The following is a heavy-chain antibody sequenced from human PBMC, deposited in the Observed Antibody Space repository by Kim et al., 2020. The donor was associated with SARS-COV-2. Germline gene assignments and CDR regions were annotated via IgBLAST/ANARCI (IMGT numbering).Heavy chain of an antibody. CDR3: ARVAGVGPAYYFDY. Sequence: SETLSLTCTVSGGSISSYYWSWIRQPPGKGLEWIGYIYYSGSTNYNPSLKSRVTISVDTSKNQFSLKLSSVTAADTAVYYCARVAGVGPAYYFDYWGQGT. CDR2: IYYSGST. V-gene: IGHV4-59*01. D-gene: IGHD7-27*01. CDR1: GGSISSYY. J-gene: IGHJ4*02.